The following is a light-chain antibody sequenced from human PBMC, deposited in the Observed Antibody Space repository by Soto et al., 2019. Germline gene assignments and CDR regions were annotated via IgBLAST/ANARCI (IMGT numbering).Light chain of an antibody. V-gene: IGKV1-5*01. Sequence: DIQMTQSPSSLSASVGDRVTITCRASESMSDWLAWYQQKPGKAPKLLIYDASSLESGVPSRFSGSGSGTEFTLTISSLQPDDFATYYCQQYNTYWTFGQGTKVDTK. J-gene: IGKJ1*01. CDR1: ESMSDW. CDR3: QQYNTYWT. CDR2: DAS.